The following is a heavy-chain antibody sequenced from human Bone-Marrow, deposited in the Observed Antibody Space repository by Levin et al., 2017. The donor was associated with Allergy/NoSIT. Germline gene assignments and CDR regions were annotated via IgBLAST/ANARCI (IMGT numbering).Heavy chain of an antibody. J-gene: IGHJ4*02. CDR1: GFAFRSYA. CDR2: ISGSGDST. Sequence: GGSLRLSCSASGFAFRSYAMSWVRQAPGKGLEWVSAISGSGDSTYYADSVKGRFTISRDNSKSTLFLQMNSLRADDTAVYYCAKDGGIAARLVDDWGQGTLVTVSS. D-gene: IGHD6-6*01. V-gene: IGHV3-23*01. CDR3: AKDGGIAARLVDD.